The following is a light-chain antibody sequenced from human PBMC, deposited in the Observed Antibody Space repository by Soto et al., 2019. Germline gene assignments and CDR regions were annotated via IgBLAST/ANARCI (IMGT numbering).Light chain of an antibody. Sequence: NFMLTQPHSVSESPGETVTISCTRSSGSIGSSYVQWYQQRPGSSPTTVIFEDNQRPTGVPVRFSGSIDSSSNSASLVISGLRTEDEADYYCQSYDTSTPLVFGGGTKLTVL. CDR1: SGSIGSSY. CDR3: QSYDTSTPLV. CDR2: EDN. J-gene: IGLJ3*02. V-gene: IGLV6-57*01.